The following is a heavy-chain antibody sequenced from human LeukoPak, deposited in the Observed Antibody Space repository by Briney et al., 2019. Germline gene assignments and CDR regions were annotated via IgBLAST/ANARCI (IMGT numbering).Heavy chain of an antibody. D-gene: IGHD2-21*02. CDR2: IYYSGST. CDR1: GGSISSSSYY. CDR3: AREPGDIVVVTAIPGGRHGQNWFDP. Sequence: SETLSLTCTVSGGSISSSSYYWGWIRQPPGNGLEWIGSIYYSGSTYYNPSLKSRVTISVDTSKNQFSLKLSSVTAADTAVYYCAREPGDIVVVTAIPGGRHGQNWFDPWGQGTLVTVSS. V-gene: IGHV4-39*07. J-gene: IGHJ5*02.